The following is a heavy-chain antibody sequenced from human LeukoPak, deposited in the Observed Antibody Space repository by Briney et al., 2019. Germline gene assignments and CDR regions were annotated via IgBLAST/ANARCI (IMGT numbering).Heavy chain of an antibody. J-gene: IGHJ4*02. Sequence: GGSLRLSCTASGFTFSSYAMNWVRQAPGKGLEWVSGIGAGGTFTYYADSVKGRFTISRDNSRNTLYLQMNSLRGDDRAVYYCAKDLVYTTYGYYFDYWGQGTLVTVSS. V-gene: IGHV3-23*01. D-gene: IGHD4-11*01. CDR2: IGAGGTFT. CDR1: GFTFSSYA. CDR3: AKDLVYTTYGYYFDY.